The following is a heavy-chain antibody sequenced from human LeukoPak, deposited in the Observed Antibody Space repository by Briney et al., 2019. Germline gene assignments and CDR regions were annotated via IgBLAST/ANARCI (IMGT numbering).Heavy chain of an antibody. CDR2: IYDSGST. D-gene: IGHD2-2*01. Sequence: SETLSLTCTVSVGSISSYYWSWIRQPPGKGLEWIGYIYDSGSTNYNPSLKSRVTISVDTSKSQISLKLSSVTAADTPVYYCAREIVVPAAMRGYYYYYGMDVWGQGTTVTVSS. V-gene: IGHV4-59*01. CDR1: VGSISSYY. J-gene: IGHJ6*02. CDR3: AREIVVPAAMRGYYYYYGMDV.